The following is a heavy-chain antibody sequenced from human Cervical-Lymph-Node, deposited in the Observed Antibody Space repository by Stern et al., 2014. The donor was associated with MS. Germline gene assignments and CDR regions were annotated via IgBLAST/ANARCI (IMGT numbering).Heavy chain of an antibody. Sequence: QVQLVQSGGGLVKPGGSLRLACTASGFTFSDHHMSWIRQAPGRGLEWVSYIGGSDSTRYYADSVKGRFTISRDNAQNSLYLEMNSLRAEDTAVYFCSRVGGYPRYVLTNFDFWGQGTLVTVSS. D-gene: IGHD5-12*01. V-gene: IGHV3-11*01. CDR3: SRVGGYPRYVLTNFDF. CDR1: GFTFSDHH. CDR2: IGGSDSTR. J-gene: IGHJ4*02.